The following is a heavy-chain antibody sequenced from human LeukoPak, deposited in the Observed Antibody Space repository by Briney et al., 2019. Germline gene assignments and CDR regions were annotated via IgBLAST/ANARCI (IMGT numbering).Heavy chain of an antibody. CDR2: ISGGGDDT. Sequence: GGSLRLSCAASGFTFSNYAMSWVRQAPGKGLEWVSTISGGGDDTYYADSVKGRFAISRDNSKNTLFLQVSSLRAEDTAVYYCAKRGIAAAASFDYWGQGTLVTVSS. V-gene: IGHV3-23*01. J-gene: IGHJ4*02. CDR3: AKRGIAAAASFDY. D-gene: IGHD6-13*01. CDR1: GFTFSNYA.